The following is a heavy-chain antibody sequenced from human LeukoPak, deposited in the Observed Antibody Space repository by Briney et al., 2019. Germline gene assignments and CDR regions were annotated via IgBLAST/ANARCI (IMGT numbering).Heavy chain of an antibody. CDR1: GGSFRGYS. CDR3: ARNYYNLGRLDP. V-gene: IGHV4-34*01. J-gene: IGHJ5*02. CDR2: IDHSGDN. Sequence: SETLSLTCAVSGGSFRGYSWTWIRQPPGKGLEWIGQIDHSGDNSYSPSLKSRVTISVDTSKRQFSLNMTSVTAADTAVYYCARNYYNLGRLDPWGQGTLVTVSS. D-gene: IGHD3-10*01.